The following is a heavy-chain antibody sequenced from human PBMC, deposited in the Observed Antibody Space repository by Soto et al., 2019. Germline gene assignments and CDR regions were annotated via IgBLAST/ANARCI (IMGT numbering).Heavy chain of an antibody. Sequence: QITLKESGPTLVRPTQTLTLTCTFSGFSLSTRGVGVGWIRQPPGKPLEWLGLIYWDDDKRYRPSLKSRLTITKDTSKNQVVLTMTNLDPVDTATYYCAHRGSSWQLDYWGQGTLVTVSS. CDR2: IYWDDDK. D-gene: IGHD6-19*01. CDR1: GFSLSTRGVG. CDR3: AHRGSSWQLDY. J-gene: IGHJ4*02. V-gene: IGHV2-5*02.